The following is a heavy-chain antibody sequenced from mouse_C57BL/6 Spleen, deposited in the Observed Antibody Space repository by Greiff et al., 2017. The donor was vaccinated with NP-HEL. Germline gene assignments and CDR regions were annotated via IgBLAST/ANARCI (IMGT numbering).Heavy chain of an antibody. D-gene: IGHD2-1*01. CDR2: IHPSDSDT. CDR3: AIIVYYGNYGAY. Sequence: VQLQQPGAELVKPGASVKVSCKASGYTFTSYWMHWVKQRPGQGLEWIGRIHPSDSDTNYNQKFKGKATLTVDKSSSTAYMQLSSLTSEDSAVYYCAIIVYYGNYGAYWGQGTLVTVSA. J-gene: IGHJ3*01. CDR1: GYTFTSYW. V-gene: IGHV1-74*01.